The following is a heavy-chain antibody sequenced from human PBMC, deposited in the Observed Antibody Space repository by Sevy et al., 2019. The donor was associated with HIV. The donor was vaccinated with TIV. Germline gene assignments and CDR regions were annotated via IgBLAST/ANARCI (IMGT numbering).Heavy chain of an antibody. V-gene: IGHV3-48*02. D-gene: IGHD6-19*01. Sequence: GGSLRLSCTASGFTFSSYSMNWVRQAPGKGLEWVSYISSSSSTIYYAASVKGRFTSSRDNAKNSLYLQMNSLRDEATAMYYCATTYSSGWYYFDYWGQGTLVTVSS. CDR1: GFTFSSYS. CDR3: ATTYSSGWYYFDY. CDR2: ISSSSSTI. J-gene: IGHJ4*02.